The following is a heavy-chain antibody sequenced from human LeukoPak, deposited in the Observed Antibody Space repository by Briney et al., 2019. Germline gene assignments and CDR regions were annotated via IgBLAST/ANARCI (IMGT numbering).Heavy chain of an antibody. CDR2: IYTSGST. Sequence: SETLSLTCTVSGGSVSSGSYYWSRIRQPAGKGLEWIGRIYTSGSTNYNPSLKSRVTISVDTSKNQFSLKLNSVTAADTAVYYCARGTTVTSSGYFQHWGQGTLVNVSS. CDR1: GGSVSSGSYY. D-gene: IGHD4-17*01. V-gene: IGHV4-61*02. CDR3: ARGTTVTSSGYFQH. J-gene: IGHJ1*01.